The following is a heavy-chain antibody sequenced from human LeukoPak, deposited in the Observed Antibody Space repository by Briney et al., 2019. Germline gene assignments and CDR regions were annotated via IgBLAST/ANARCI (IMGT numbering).Heavy chain of an antibody. CDR1: GGTFSTYA. D-gene: IGHD6-19*01. J-gene: IGHJ5*02. CDR3: AKQLRVSGTLVEFDL. V-gene: IGHV1-69*13. CDR2: IISLFRTA. Sequence: SVKVSCKASGGTFSTYAISWVRHAPGQGLEWMGGIISLFRTANYAQKFQGRVTITADESTTTVHMELSSLRSEDTAIYYCAKQLRVSGTLVEFDLWGQGTLVTVSS.